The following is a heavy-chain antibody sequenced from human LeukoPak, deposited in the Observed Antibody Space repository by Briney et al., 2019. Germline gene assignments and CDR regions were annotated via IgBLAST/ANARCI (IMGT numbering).Heavy chain of an antibody. CDR3: AKDRATMTTRIFDF. J-gene: IGHJ4*02. Sequence: GGSLGLSCAASGFTFSNYGMHWVRQAPGKGLEWVALVSYAGSNKYYVDSVKGRFTISRDNSKNTLYLQMNSLRAEDTAVYYCAKDRATMTTRIFDFWGQGTLVTVSS. CDR2: VSYAGSNK. D-gene: IGHD4-17*01. CDR1: GFTFSNYG. V-gene: IGHV3-30*18.